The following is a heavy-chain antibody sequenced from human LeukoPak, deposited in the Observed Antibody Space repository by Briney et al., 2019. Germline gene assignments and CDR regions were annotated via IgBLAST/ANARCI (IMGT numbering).Heavy chain of an antibody. D-gene: IGHD6-13*01. CDR1: TFPFCGYS. V-gene: IGHV3-21*06. J-gene: IGHJ6*02. CDR3: ARDRAAKARIGGMDI. CDR2: ISETSSHT. Sequence: GGSLRLSCAVSIASTFPFCGYSMNCVRQAPGKGLECVSYISETSSHTYYADLAKGRFTISRDNAKDSLYLQMNTLRVEDTAIYYCARDRAAKARIGGMDIWGQGTTVIVSS.